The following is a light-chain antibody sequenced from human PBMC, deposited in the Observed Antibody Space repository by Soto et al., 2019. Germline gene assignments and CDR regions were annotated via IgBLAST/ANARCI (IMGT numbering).Light chain of an antibody. J-gene: IGKJ1*01. CDR1: QSVTNSR. CDR2: GGS. V-gene: IGKV3-20*01. Sequence: EIVLTQSPGTLSLSPGERATLSCRASQSVTNSRLAWYQQKPGQAPKVLIYGGSNRATGIPDRFSGSGSGTDFTLTISRLEPEDFAIYYCQQYNDWPSWTFGQGTRVESK. CDR3: QQYNDWPSWT.